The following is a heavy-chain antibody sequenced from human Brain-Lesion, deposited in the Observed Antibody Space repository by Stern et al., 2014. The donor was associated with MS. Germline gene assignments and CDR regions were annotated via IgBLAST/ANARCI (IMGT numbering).Heavy chain of an antibody. D-gene: IGHD2-2*01. CDR3: ARVDCSGTNCFYYYYGMDV. J-gene: IGHJ6*02. Sequence: DQLVQSGGGLVKPGGSLRLSCEASGFTFNSSSMNWVRQAPGKGLEWVSSISVGTDYIYYADSVKGRFTISRDNAKNSLFLQMNTLRAEDTGVYYCARVDCSGTNCFYYYYGMDVWGQGTTVTVSS. CDR2: ISVGTDYI. CDR1: GFTFNSSS. V-gene: IGHV3-21*01.